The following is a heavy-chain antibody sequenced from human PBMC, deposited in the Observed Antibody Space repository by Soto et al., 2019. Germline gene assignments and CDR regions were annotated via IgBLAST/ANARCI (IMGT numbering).Heavy chain of an antibody. Sequence: RQAPGQGLEWVGWVSAYNGNTNYAQKLQGRVTMTTDTSTSTAYMDLRRMRSDDTAVYYCARSLVNYDYIFFFYRNCEIEHWG. V-gene: IGHV1-18*01. J-gene: IGHJ1*01. D-gene: IGHD3-16*01. CDR3: ARSLVNYDYIFFFYRNCEIEH. CDR2: VSAYNGNT.